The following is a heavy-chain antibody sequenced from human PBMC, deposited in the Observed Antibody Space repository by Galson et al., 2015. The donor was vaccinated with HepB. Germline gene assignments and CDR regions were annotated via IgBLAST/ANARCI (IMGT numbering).Heavy chain of an antibody. CDR2: INTNTGNP. CDR1: GYTFTNYA. Sequence: SVKVSCKASGYTFTNYAMNWVRQAPGQGLEWMGWINTNTGNPTYAQGLTGRFVFSLDTSVSTAYLQISSLKAEDTAVYYCARAGDSGYYYVGYWGQGTLVTVSS. CDR3: ARAGDSGYYYVGY. D-gene: IGHD3-22*01. J-gene: IGHJ4*02. V-gene: IGHV7-4-1*02.